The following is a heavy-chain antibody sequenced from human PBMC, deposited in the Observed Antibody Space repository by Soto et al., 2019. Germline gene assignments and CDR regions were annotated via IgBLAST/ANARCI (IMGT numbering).Heavy chain of an antibody. Sequence: SETLSLTCTVSCDSFSSYYWTFIRHSLGKGLEWIGYMYDRDTNNCNPSLKSRVTISLDRSKNQVSLKLTSVTAADTAVYYCAGNDYNGGLPGWFQFWGQGTLVTVSS. CDR3: AGNDYNGGLPGWFQF. CDR2: MYDRDTN. D-gene: IGHD2-8*01. CDR1: CDSFSSYY. J-gene: IGHJ1*01. V-gene: IGHV4-59*01.